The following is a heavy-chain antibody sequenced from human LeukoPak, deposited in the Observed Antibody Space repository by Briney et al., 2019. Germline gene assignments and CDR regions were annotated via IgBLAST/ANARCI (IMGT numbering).Heavy chain of an antibody. J-gene: IGHJ4*02. Sequence: SGGSLRLSCAASGFTFSSYEMNWVRQAPGKGLEWVSYISSSGSTIYYADSVKGRFTISRDNSKNTLYLQMNSLRAEDTAVYYCAKDSRWLRLDGMGDFDYWGQGTLVTVSS. CDR3: AKDSRWLRLDGMGDFDY. D-gene: IGHD5-12*01. CDR1: GFTFSSYE. CDR2: ISSSGSTI. V-gene: IGHV3-48*03.